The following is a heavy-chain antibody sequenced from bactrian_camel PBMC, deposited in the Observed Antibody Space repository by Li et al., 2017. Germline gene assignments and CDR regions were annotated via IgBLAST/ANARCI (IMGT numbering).Heavy chain of an antibody. CDR1: LHTYSGNC. J-gene: IGHJ4*01. Sequence: HVQLVESGGGTAQAGGPLRLSCAASLHTYSGNCMGWFRQAPGKEREGVAFIYTGSGSTYYADSVKGRFTISRESGKNTVHLQMNSLMPEDSGVYYCAGDRSYGAWYMDSQYKYWGRGTQVTV. D-gene: IGHD6*01. CDR3: AGDRSYGAWYMDSQYKY. CDR2: IYTGSGST. V-gene: IGHV3-3*01.